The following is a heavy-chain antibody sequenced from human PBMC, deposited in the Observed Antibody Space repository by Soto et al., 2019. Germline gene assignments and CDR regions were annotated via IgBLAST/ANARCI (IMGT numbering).Heavy chain of an antibody. CDR1: GFTFSSYW. CDR2: IKQDGSEK. Sequence: GGSLRLSCAASGFTFSSYWMSWVRQAPGKGLEWVANIKQDGSEKYYVDSVKGRFTISRDSSSQTLYLQMNSLRPDDTAMYYCARDGVSSTDYTWNYGTYFDYWGPGALVTVSS. J-gene: IGHJ4*02. CDR3: ARDGVSSTDYTWNYGTYFDY. D-gene: IGHD1-1*01. V-gene: IGHV3-7*01.